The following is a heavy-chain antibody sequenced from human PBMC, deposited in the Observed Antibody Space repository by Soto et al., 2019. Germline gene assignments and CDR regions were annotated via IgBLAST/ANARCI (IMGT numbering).Heavy chain of an antibody. V-gene: IGHV4-59*01. J-gene: IGHJ3*02. D-gene: IGHD3-10*01. Sequence: QVQLQESGPGLVKPSETLSLTCTVSGGSISSYYWSWIRQPPGKGLEWIGYIYYSGSTNYNPSLKSRVTISVDTSKNQFSLKLSSVTAADTAVYYCARACGTMVRGVTQNAFDIWGQGTMVTVSS. CDR2: IYYSGST. CDR1: GGSISSYY. CDR3: ARACGTMVRGVTQNAFDI.